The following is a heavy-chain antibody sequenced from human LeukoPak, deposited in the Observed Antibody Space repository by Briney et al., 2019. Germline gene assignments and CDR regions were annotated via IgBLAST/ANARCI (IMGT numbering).Heavy chain of an antibody. Sequence: ASVKVSCKASGYTVTSYYMHWVRQAPGQGLEWMGIINPSGGSTSYAQKFQGRVTMTRDMSTSTVYMELSSLRSEDTAVYYCAREFCSSTSCYRSQRAFDIWGQGTMVTVSS. J-gene: IGHJ3*02. CDR3: AREFCSSTSCYRSQRAFDI. CDR2: INPSGGST. V-gene: IGHV1-46*01. D-gene: IGHD2-2*02. CDR1: GYTVTSYY.